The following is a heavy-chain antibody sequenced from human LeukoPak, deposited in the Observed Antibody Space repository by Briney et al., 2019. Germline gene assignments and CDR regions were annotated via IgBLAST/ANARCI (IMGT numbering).Heavy chain of an antibody. D-gene: IGHD1-26*01. J-gene: IGHJ3*02. CDR1: GFTFSSYW. V-gene: IGHV3-48*01. CDR2: ISSSSTI. Sequence: GGSLRLSCAASGFTFSSYWMSWVRQAPGKGLEWVSYISSSSTIYYADSVKGRFTISRDNAKNSLYLQMNSLRAEDTAVYYCARVESGSPPWGAFDIWGQGTMVTVSS. CDR3: ARVESGSPPWGAFDI.